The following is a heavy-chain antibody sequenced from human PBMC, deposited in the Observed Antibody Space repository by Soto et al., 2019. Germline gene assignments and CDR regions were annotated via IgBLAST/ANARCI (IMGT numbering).Heavy chain of an antibody. V-gene: IGHV1-8*01. CDR3: ARAISNTYYYYYYMDV. CDR2: MNPNSGNT. Sequence: GASVKVSFKASGYSFTSYDINWVRQATGQGLEWMGWMNPNSGNTGYAQKFQGRVTMTRNTSISTAYMELSSLRSEDTAVYYCARAISNTYYYYYYMDVWGKGTTVTVSS. J-gene: IGHJ6*03. D-gene: IGHD4-4*01. CDR1: GYSFTSYD.